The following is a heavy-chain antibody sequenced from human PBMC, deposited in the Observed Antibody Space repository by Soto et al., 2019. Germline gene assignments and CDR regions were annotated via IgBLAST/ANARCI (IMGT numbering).Heavy chain of an antibody. V-gene: IGHV4-34*01. CDR1: GGSFSGYY. D-gene: IGHD2-15*01. Sequence: AXXTLSLPCTVYGGSFSGYYWRWIPQPPGKGLEWIGEINHSGSTNYNPSLKSRVTISVDTSKNQSSLKLSSVTAADTALYYCARGRMVAATYRWSAPWGQGPLVTVSS. J-gene: IGHJ5*02. CDR3: ARGRMVAATYRWSAP. CDR2: INHSGST.